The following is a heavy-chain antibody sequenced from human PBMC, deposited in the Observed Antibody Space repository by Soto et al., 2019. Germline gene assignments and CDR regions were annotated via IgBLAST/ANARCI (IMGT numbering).Heavy chain of an antibody. CDR2: INPNSGGT. J-gene: IGHJ3*02. D-gene: IGHD2-15*01. V-gene: IGHV1-2*04. CDR3: ARDRDIVGGAFDI. Sequence: ASVKVSRKASGYTYTGYYMHWVRQAPGQGLEWMGRINPNSGGTNYAQKFQGWVTMTRDTSISTAYMELSRLRSDDTAVYYCARDRDIVGGAFDIWGQGTMVTVSS. CDR1: GYTYTGYY.